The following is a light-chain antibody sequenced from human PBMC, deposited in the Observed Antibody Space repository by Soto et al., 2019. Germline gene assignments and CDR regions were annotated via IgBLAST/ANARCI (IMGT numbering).Light chain of an antibody. J-gene: IGKJ4*01. V-gene: IGKV1-39*01. CDR2: AAS. Sequence: DIQMTQSPSSRSASVGDRVTITSRASQSLSSYLNWYQQKPGKAPKLLIYAASSVQSGVPSRFSGSGSGTDFTLPISSLQPDDFATYYCQQSYSNLPFGGGTKVEIK. CDR1: QSLSSY. CDR3: QQSYSNLP.